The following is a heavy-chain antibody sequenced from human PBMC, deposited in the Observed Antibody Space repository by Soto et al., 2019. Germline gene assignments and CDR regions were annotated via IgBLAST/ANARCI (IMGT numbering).Heavy chain of an antibody. CDR2: IDPNDGGT. D-gene: IGHD6-25*01. CDR3: ERVVYSSDAFGC. Sequence: GSGNVPWKAFRYTFTSYYMHSVRHAPGQWLEWILQIDPNDGGTDYAQKFQVRVTMTTDTSTSTAYMELRSLSLDDTAVYYCERVVYSSDAFGCWGKGILVTVPS. J-gene: IGHJ4*02. CDR1: RYTFTSYY. V-gene: IGHV1-2*06.